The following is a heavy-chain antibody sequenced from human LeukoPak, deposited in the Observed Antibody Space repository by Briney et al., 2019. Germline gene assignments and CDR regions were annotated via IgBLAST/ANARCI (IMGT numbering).Heavy chain of an antibody. CDR2: INPNSGGT. Sequence: GASVKVSCKASGYTFTGYYMHWVRQAPGQGLEWMGWINPNSGGTNYAQKFQGRVTMTRDTSISTAYMELSRLRSDDTAVYYCARAYRSLRGVNMVYAIPDYYYYGMDVWGQGTTVTVSS. CDR1: GYTFTGYY. D-gene: IGHD2-8*01. V-gene: IGHV1-2*02. J-gene: IGHJ6*02. CDR3: ARAYRSLRGVNMVYAIPDYYYYGMDV.